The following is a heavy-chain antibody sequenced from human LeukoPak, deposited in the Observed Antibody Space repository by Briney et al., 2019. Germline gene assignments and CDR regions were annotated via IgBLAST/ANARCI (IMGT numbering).Heavy chain of an antibody. V-gene: IGHV5-51*01. J-gene: IGHJ4*02. D-gene: IGHD3-10*01. CDR3: ARLRMYASGGYGDY. Sequence: GESLMISCKGSGYSFDTQWIGWVRQMPGKGLEWMGIIYPGDSDTRYSPSFQGQVTISADKSINTAYLQWSTLKASDTAMYYCARLRMYASGGYGDYWGQGTLVTVSS. CDR1: GYSFDTQW. CDR2: IYPGDSDT.